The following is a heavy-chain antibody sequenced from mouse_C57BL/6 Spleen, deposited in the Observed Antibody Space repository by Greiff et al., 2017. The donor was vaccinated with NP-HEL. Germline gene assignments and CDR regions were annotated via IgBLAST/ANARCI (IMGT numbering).Heavy chain of an antibody. CDR3: ARHDGYLYYFDY. D-gene: IGHD2-3*01. J-gene: IGHJ2*01. V-gene: IGHV5-17*01. CDR2: ISSGSSTI. CDR1: GFTFSDYG. Sequence: DVQLVESGGDLVKPGGSLKLSCAASGFTFSDYGMHWVRQAPEKGLEWVAYISSGSSTIYYADTVKGRFTISRDNAKNTLFLQMTSLRSEDTAMYYCARHDGYLYYFDYWGQGTTLTVSS.